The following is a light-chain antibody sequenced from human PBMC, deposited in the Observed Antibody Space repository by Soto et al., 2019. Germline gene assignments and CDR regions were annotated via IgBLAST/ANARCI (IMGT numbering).Light chain of an antibody. J-gene: IGKJ5*01. Sequence: EIVLTQSPGTLSLSPGERATLSCRASQSVSSSYLAWYQQKPGQAPRLLIYGASTRATGIPVRFSGSGSGTDFTLTISRLEPEDFAVYYCQQYGSSPSITFGQGTLLEI. CDR2: GAS. CDR3: QQYGSSPSIT. V-gene: IGKV3-20*01. CDR1: QSVSSSY.